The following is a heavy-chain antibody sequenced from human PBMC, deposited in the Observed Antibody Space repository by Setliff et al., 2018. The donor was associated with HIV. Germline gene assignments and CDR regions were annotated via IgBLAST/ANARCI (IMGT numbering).Heavy chain of an antibody. CDR1: AFTFSNYA. Sequence: PGGSLRLSCAASAFTFSNYAMSWVRQAPGKGLEWVSTISVSGDSTYYADSVKGRFTISRDNSRNTLYLEVNSLRAEDAAVYYCAKGGPQRGYNNIYYSNWFDPWGQGTLVTVSS. CDR2: ISVSGDST. J-gene: IGHJ5*02. CDR3: AKGGPQRGYNNIYYSNWFDP. V-gene: IGHV3-23*01. D-gene: IGHD1-26*01.